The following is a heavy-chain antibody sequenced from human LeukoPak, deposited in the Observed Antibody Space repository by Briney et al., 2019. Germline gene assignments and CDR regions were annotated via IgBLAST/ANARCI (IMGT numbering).Heavy chain of an antibody. J-gene: IGHJ6*02. CDR2: ISSSGSSI. CDR3: ARDPRCSSMSCYRSSFYGMDV. CDR1: GFTFSSYE. Sequence: PGGSLRLSCAASGFTFSSYEMKWVRQAPGKGLEWVSYISSSGSSIYYADSVKGRFTISRDNAKNSLYLQMKSLRAEDTAVYYCARDPRCSSMSCYRSSFYGMDVWGQGTTVTVSS. V-gene: IGHV3-48*03. D-gene: IGHD2-2*01.